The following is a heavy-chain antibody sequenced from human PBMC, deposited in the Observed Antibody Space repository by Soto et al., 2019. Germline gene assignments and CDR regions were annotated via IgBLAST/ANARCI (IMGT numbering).Heavy chain of an antibody. Sequence: PGGSLRLSCAASGFTFSSYGMHWVRQAPGKGLEWVAVISYDGSNKYNADSVKGRFTISRDNSKNTLYLQMNNLRAEVTAVYYCAKGRLGVFGVVDDWGQGTLVTVSS. J-gene: IGHJ4*02. CDR1: GFTFSSYG. CDR2: ISYDGSNK. CDR3: AKGRLGVFGVVDD. V-gene: IGHV3-30*18. D-gene: IGHD3-3*01.